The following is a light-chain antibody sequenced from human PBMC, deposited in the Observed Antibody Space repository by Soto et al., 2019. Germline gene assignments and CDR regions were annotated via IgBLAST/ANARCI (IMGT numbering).Light chain of an antibody. V-gene: IGKV3-11*01. CDR2: DAS. Sequence: EIVLTQSPATLSLSPGERATLSCRASQSVSSYLAWYQQKPGQAPRLLIYDASNRATGIPAKFSGSGSGTDFTLTTSSLEPEDCAVYYCQQRSNRPPGTFGQGTKVEIK. CDR3: QQRSNRPPGT. CDR1: QSVSSY. J-gene: IGKJ1*01.